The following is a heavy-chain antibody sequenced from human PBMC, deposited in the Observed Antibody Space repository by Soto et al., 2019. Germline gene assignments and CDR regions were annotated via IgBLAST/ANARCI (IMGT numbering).Heavy chain of an antibody. Sequence: SATLSLTCTVSGGSISSSSYFWAWIRRPPGKGLEWIGSIDFRGTTYTNPSLESRVTISVDTSKNHFSLKLDSVTAADTALYYCSRRAPEGFDPWGRGTLVTVSS. J-gene: IGHJ5*02. V-gene: IGHV4-39*02. CDR2: IDFRGTT. CDR1: GGSISSSSYF. CDR3: SRRAPEGFDP.